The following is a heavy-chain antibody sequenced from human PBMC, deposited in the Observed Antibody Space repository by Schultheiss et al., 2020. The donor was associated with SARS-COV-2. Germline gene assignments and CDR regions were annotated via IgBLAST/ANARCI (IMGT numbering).Heavy chain of an antibody. CDR2: ISSSSSYI. J-gene: IGHJ4*02. D-gene: IGHD2-15*01. CDR3: ARGGLLGGLDY. V-gene: IGHV3-21*01. CDR1: GFTFSSYS. Sequence: GSLRLSCAASGFTFSSYSMNWVRQAPGKGLEWVSSISSSSSYIYYADSVKGRFTISKDNAKNILYLQVSSLTAEDTAVYYCARGGLLGGLDYWGQGILVTVSS.